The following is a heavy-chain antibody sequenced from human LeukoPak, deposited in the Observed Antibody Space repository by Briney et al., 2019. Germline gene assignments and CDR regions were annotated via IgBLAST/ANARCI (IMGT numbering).Heavy chain of an antibody. D-gene: IGHD3-16*01. V-gene: IGHV3-23*01. J-gene: IGHJ4*01. CDR1: GFTFNAYV. CDR2: ISGSGDAT. CDR3: AKDPRAMGRYFFDD. Sequence: GGSLRLSCVGSGFTFNAYVLSWVRQRPGKGAEWVSMISGSGDATDYADSVKDRLTISRDNAKKTLYLQINNARADDTAIYYCAKDPRAMGRYFFDDWGQGSLVTVSS.